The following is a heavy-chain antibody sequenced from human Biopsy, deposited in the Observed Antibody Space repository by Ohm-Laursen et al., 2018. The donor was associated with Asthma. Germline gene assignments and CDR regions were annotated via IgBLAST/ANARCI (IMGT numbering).Heavy chain of an antibody. CDR3: ARTFHFWSPYHAEHYQL. CDR1: GFTFGDYW. J-gene: IGHJ1*01. D-gene: IGHD3-3*02. Sequence: SQRLSCTASGFTFGDYWMSWVRQVPGKGLEWVANIKHDGTEKNHVDSLKGRFTISRDNAKNSLYLQMNSLRAEDTAVYYCARTFHFWSPYHAEHYQLWGQGTLVTVSS. V-gene: IGHV3-7*01. CDR2: IKHDGTEK.